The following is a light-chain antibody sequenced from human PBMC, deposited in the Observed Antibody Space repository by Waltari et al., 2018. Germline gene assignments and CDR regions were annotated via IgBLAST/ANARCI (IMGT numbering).Light chain of an antibody. J-gene: IGKJ4*01. V-gene: IGKV3-20*01. Sequence: EIVLPQSPGPLSLSPGEGATLTCRTSHTIRTTYLAWYQQKPGQAPTLLIYGTFTRATGIPDRFTGSGSGTDFSLTISSLEPEDFATYYCQQYDISPLTFGGGTKVEIK. CDR1: HTIRTTY. CDR2: GTF. CDR3: QQYDISPLT.